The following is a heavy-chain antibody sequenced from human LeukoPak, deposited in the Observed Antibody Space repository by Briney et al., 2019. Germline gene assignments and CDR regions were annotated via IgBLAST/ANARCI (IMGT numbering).Heavy chain of an antibody. CDR1: GFTFSNYE. V-gene: IGHV3-48*03. CDR3: ARGNGGYDRTPYYFDY. D-gene: IGHD5-12*01. Sequence: GGSLRLSCAASGFTFSNYEMNWVRQAPGKGLAWVSYISSSGTTIYYADSVKSRFTISRDNAKNSLYLQMNSLRAEDTAVYYCARGNGGYDRTPYYFDYGGQLTLVTVSS. CDR2: ISSSGTTI. J-gene: IGHJ4*02.